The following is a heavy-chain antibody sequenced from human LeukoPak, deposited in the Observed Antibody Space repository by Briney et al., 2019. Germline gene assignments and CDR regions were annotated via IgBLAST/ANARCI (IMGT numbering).Heavy chain of an antibody. J-gene: IGHJ4*02. CDR1: GYTLTSYA. CDR3: ARGRDSGYDWDFDY. D-gene: IGHD5-12*01. V-gene: IGHV1-2*04. Sequence: ASVKVSCKASGYTLTSYAMNWVRQAPGQGLEWMGWINPNSGGTNYAQKFQGWVTMTRDTSISTAYMELSRLRSDDTAVYYCARGRDSGYDWDFDYWGQGTLVTVSS. CDR2: INPNSGGT.